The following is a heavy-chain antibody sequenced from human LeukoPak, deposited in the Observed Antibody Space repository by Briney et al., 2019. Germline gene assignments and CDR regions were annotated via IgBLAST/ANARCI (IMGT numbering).Heavy chain of an antibody. V-gene: IGHV1-3*01. Sequence: ASVKVSCKASGYTFTSYGISWVRQAPGQRLEWMGWINAGNGNTKYSQKFQGRVTITRDTSASTAYMELSSLRSEDTAVYYCARVTTTGYYYYYGMDVWGQGTTVTVSS. CDR3: ARVTTTGYYYYYGMDV. CDR2: INAGNGNT. J-gene: IGHJ6*02. D-gene: IGHD1-1*01. CDR1: GYTFTSYG.